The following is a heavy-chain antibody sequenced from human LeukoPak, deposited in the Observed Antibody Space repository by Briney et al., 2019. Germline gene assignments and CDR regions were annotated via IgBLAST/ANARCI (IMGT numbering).Heavy chain of an antibody. CDR1: GGSFSGYY. Sequence: SETLSLTCAVYGGSFSGYYWSWIRQPPGKGLEWIGEINLSGSTNYNPSLKSRVTISVDTSKNQFSLKLSSVTAADTAVYYCARLGRAGTFGYWGQGTLVTVSS. V-gene: IGHV4-34*01. D-gene: IGHD6-13*01. CDR2: INLSGST. CDR3: ARLGRAGTFGY. J-gene: IGHJ4*02.